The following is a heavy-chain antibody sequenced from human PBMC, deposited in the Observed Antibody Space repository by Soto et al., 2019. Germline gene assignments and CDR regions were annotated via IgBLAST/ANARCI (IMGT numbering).Heavy chain of an antibody. Sequence: GGSLRLSCAASGFTFSGSAMHWVRQASGKGLEWVGRIRSKANSYATAYAASVKGRFTISRDDSKNTAYLQMNSLKTEDTAVYYCTTQSRIAAAGYYYYGMDVWGQGTTVTVSS. V-gene: IGHV3-73*01. CDR2: IRSKANSYAT. CDR3: TTQSRIAAAGYYYYGMDV. J-gene: IGHJ6*02. D-gene: IGHD6-13*01. CDR1: GFTFSGSA.